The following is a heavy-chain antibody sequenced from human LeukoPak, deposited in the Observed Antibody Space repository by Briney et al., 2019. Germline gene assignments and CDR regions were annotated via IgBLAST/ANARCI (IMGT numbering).Heavy chain of an antibody. J-gene: IGHJ4*02. Sequence: ASVKVSCKASVYTFTSYYMHWVRQAPGQGLEWMGIINPSGGSTSYAQKFQGRVTMTRDTSTSTVYMELSSLRSEDTAVYYCARVGGYCSSTSCPRGHDYWGQGTLVTVSS. CDR1: VYTFTSYY. D-gene: IGHD2-2*01. V-gene: IGHV1-46*03. CDR2: INPSGGST. CDR3: ARVGGYCSSTSCPRGHDY.